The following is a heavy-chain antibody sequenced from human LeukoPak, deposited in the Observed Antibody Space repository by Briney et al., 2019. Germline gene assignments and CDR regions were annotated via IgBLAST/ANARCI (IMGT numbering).Heavy chain of an antibody. Sequence: ASVKVSCKASGYTFTGYYMHWVRQAPGQGLEWMGWINPNSGGTNYAQKFQGWVTMTRDTSISTAYMELSRLRSGDTAVYYCARVRDSSGWYADAFDIWGQGTMVTVSS. D-gene: IGHD6-19*01. CDR2: INPNSGGT. CDR1: GYTFTGYY. V-gene: IGHV1-2*04. J-gene: IGHJ3*02. CDR3: ARVRDSSGWYADAFDI.